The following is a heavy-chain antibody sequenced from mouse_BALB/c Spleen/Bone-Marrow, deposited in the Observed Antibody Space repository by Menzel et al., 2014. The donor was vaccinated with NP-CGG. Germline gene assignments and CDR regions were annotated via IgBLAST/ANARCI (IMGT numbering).Heavy chain of an antibody. CDR2: IYSGGST. CDR3: ARRYYGYWYFDV. V-gene: IGHV5-6-5*01. J-gene: IGHJ1*01. D-gene: IGHD1-1*01. CDR1: GFTFSTYA. Sequence: EVQLVESGGGLVKPGGSLKLSCAASGFTFSTYAMSWVRQTPEKRLEWVASIYSGGSTYYPDSVKGRFTISRDNARNILYLQMSSLRSEDTAMYYCARRYYGYWYFDVWGAGTTVTVSS.